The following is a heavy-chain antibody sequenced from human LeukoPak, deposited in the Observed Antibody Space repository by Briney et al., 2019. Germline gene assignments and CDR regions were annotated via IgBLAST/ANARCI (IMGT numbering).Heavy chain of an antibody. CDR3: ARVVQSTDSSGFYLPEYFQH. V-gene: IGHV4-61*02. Sequence: PSETLSLTCTVSGGSINSGSYYWTWIRQPAGKGLEWIGRIYTSGSTNYSPALKSRVTISLDTSKNQFSLKLRSVTAADTAVYYCARVVQSTDSSGFYLPEYFQHWGQGTLVTVSS. CDR1: GGSINSGSYY. D-gene: IGHD3-22*01. J-gene: IGHJ1*01. CDR2: IYTSGST.